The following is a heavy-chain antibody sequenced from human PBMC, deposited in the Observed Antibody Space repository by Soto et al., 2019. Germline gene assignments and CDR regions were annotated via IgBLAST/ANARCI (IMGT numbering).Heavy chain of an antibody. J-gene: IGHJ3*01. CDR3: ARGGGSYGGGFDL. Sequence: QVQLQQWGAGLLKPSETLSLTCAVYGGSFSGYYWSWIRQPPGKGLEWIGEINPSGSTNYNPSLKSRISISLDRTQSSLKLSSVTAADTAVYYCARGGGSYGGGFDLWGQGTMVTGSS. CDR1: GGSFSGYY. D-gene: IGHD1-26*01. CDR2: INPSGST. V-gene: IGHV4-34*01.